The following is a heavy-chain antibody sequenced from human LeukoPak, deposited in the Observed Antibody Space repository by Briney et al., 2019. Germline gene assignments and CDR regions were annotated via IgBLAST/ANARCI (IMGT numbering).Heavy chain of an antibody. J-gene: IGHJ4*02. D-gene: IGHD6-13*01. V-gene: IGHV3-21*01. CDR1: RFTFSSST. CDR2: ISSSSSYI. Sequence: GGSLRLSCAASRFTFSSSTMNWVRQAPGKGLEWVSSISSSSSYIYYADSVKGRFTISRDNAKNSLYLQMSSLRADDTAVYYCARGGSSRFDQWGQGTLVTVSS. CDR3: ARGGSSRFDQ.